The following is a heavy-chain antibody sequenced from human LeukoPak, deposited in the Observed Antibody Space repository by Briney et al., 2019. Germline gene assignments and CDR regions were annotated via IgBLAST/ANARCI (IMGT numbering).Heavy chain of an antibody. Sequence: EGSLRLSCAASGFTFSSYGMHWVRQAPGKGLEWVAVISYDGSNKYYADSVKGRFTISRDNSKNTLYLQMNSLRAEDTAVYYCAKDPGFGEFPPDYWGQGTLVTVSS. V-gene: IGHV3-30*18. J-gene: IGHJ4*02. CDR3: AKDPGFGEFPPDY. CDR2: ISYDGSNK. D-gene: IGHD3-10*01. CDR1: GFTFSSYG.